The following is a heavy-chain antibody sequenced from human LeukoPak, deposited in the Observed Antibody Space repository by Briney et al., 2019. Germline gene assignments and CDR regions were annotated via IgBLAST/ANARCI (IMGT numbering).Heavy chain of an antibody. V-gene: IGHV4-39*07. J-gene: IGHJ3*02. CDR2: IYYSGST. D-gene: IGHD4-23*01. CDR3: ARAYGGHERADAFDI. CDR1: GGSISSSSYY. Sequence: SETLSLTCTVSGGSISSSSYYWGWIRQPPGKGLEWIGSIYYSGSTYYNPSLKSRVTISVDTSKNQFSLKLSSVTAADTAVYYCARAYGGHERADAFDIWGQGTMVTVSS.